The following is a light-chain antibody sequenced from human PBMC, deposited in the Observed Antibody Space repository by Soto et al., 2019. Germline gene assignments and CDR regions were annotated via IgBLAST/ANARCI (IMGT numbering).Light chain of an antibody. J-gene: IGLJ1*01. Sequence: QSVLTQPPSVSGAPGQRVTISCTGSSSNIGAGYEVHWYQQLPGTAPKLLMYGNTNRPSGVPDRFSGSKSGTSASLAITGLQAEDEADYYCQSYDSRLSGSHYVFGTGTKVTVL. CDR1: SSNIGAGYE. V-gene: IGLV1-40*01. CDR2: GNT. CDR3: QSYDSRLSGSHYV.